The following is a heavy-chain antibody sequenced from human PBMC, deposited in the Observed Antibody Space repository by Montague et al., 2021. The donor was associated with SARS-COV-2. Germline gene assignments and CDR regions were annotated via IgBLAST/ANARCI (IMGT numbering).Heavy chain of an antibody. CDR1: GGSISSSSYY. D-gene: IGHD2-2*01. J-gene: IGHJ6*02. CDR3: ASALGYCSSTSCYSVYGMDV. V-gene: IGHV4-39*01. CDR2: IYYSGXT. Sequence: SETLSLTCTVSGGSISSSSYYWGWIRQPGGKGLESIGSIYYSGXTXYXXXXKXRVTISVDTSKNQFSLKLRSVTAADTAVYYCASALGYCSSTSCYSVYGMDVWGQGTTVTVSS.